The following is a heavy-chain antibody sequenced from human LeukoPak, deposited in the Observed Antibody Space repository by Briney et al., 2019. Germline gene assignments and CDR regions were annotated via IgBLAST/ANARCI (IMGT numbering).Heavy chain of an antibody. J-gene: IGHJ4*02. V-gene: IGHV4-34*01. CDR1: GGSFSSYY. CDR3: ARRLGLRRQDY. Sequence: SETLSLTCAVYGGSFSSYYWSWIRQPPGKGLEWIGEINHSGSTNYNPSLKSRVTISVDTSKNQFSLKLSSVTAADTAVYYCARRLGLRRQDYWGQGTLVTVSS. D-gene: IGHD5-12*01. CDR2: INHSGST.